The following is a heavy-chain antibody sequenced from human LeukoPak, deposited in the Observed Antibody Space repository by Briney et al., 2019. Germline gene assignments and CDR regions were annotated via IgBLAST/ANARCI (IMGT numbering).Heavy chain of an antibody. CDR3: ARMYYYGSADY. D-gene: IGHD3-10*01. V-gene: IGHV3-23*01. J-gene: IGHJ4*02. CDR2: ISGSGTST. Sequence: GGSLGLSCAASGFTFSSYAMSWVRQAPGKGLEWVSGISGSGTSTYYADSVKGRFTISRDNSKNTLYLQMNSLRAEDTAVYYCARMYYYGSADYWGQGTLVTVSS. CDR1: GFTFSSYA.